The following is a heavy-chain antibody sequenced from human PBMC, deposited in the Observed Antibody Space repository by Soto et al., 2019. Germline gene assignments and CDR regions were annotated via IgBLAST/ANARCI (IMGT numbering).Heavy chain of an antibody. CDR1: GFTLSSYA. CDR2: ISGSGGST. CDR3: AKGGGSARDFDY. V-gene: IGHV3-23*01. J-gene: IGHJ4*02. D-gene: IGHD1-26*01. Sequence: GSLRLSFAASGFTLSSYAMSWVRQAPGKGLEWVSAISGSGGSTYYADSLKGRFTISRDNSKKMVYLQMTSLGPEDTALYYCAKGGGSARDFDYWGQGALVTVSS.